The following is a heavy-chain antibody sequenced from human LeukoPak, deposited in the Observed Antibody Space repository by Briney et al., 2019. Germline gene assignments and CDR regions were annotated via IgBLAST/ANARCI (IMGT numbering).Heavy chain of an antibody. V-gene: IGHV1-24*01. J-gene: IGHJ3*02. CDR2: FDPEDGET. CDR3: ARVWGDYVAFDI. Sequence: ASVKVSCKVSGYTLTELSMHWVRQAPGKGLEWMGGFDPEDGETIYAQKFQGRVTMTRNTSISTAYMELSSLTSEDTAVYYCARVWGDYVAFDIWGQGTMVTVSS. CDR1: GYTLTELS. D-gene: IGHD4-17*01.